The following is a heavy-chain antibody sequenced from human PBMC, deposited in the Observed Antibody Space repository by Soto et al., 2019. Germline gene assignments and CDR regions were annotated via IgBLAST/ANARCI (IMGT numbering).Heavy chain of an antibody. D-gene: IGHD2-15*01. CDR2: INPDNGNT. V-gene: IGHV1-3*01. J-gene: IGHJ5*02. CDR1: GYTFTRYT. CDR3: ARDIETGQLDP. Sequence: QVQLVQSGAEVKKPGASVKISCKASGYTFTRYTMNWVRQAPGQRLEWMGWINPDNGNTKSSQKFQDRVIITTDTSASTAYMDLSSLRPEDTAVYYCARDIETGQLDPWGQGTLVTVSS.